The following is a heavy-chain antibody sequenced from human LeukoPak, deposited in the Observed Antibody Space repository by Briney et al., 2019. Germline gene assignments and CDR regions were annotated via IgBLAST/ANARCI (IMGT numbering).Heavy chain of an antibody. CDR2: INPNSGGT. CDR1: GYTFTGYY. CDR3: ARGNRRIAAAGTAMNNWFDP. D-gene: IGHD6-13*01. Sequence: ASVKVSCKASGYTFTGYYMHWVRQAPGPGLEWMGWINPNSGGTNYAQKFQGRVTMTRDTSISTAYMELSRLRSDDTAVYYCARGNRRIAAAGTAMNNWFDPWGQGTLVTVSS. V-gene: IGHV1-2*02. J-gene: IGHJ5*02.